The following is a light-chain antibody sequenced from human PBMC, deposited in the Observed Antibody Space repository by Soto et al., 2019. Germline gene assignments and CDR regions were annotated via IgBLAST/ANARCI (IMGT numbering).Light chain of an antibody. J-gene: IGKJ5*01. V-gene: IGKV3-11*01. CDR2: DAS. CDR1: QSVSSY. Sequence: LSQSPATLSLTPGERATLSCRASQSVSSYLAWYQQKPGQAPRLLIYDASNRATGIPARFSGSGSETDFTLTISSLEPEDFAVYYCQQRSNWPITFGQGRRLEV. CDR3: QQRSNWPIT.